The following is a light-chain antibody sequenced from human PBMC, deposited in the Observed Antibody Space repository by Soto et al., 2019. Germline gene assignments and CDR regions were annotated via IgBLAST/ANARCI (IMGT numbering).Light chain of an antibody. CDR1: QSVTSK. CDR3: KQYNNWPRT. V-gene: IGKV3-15*01. Sequence: EIVLPQSLGTLSLSPGERSTLSRRASQSVTSKLVWYQQKPGQATRLLIYGASTRATGIPARFSGSGSGTEFTLTISSLQSEEFAVYYCKQYNNWPRTVGQGSKVDIK. CDR2: GAS. J-gene: IGKJ1*01.